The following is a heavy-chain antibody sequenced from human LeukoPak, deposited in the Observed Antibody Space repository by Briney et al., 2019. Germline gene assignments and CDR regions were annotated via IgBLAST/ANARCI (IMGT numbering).Heavy chain of an antibody. CDR1: GFTFSDYY. J-gene: IGHJ4*02. CDR3: AKADDYVWGSSDY. CDR2: ISGSGSST. V-gene: IGHV3-23*01. Sequence: GGSLRLSCAASGFTFSDYYMTWIRQAPGKGLEWVSAISGSGSSTYYADSVKGRFTISRDSSKNTLFLQMNSLRAEDTAVYYCAKADDYVWGSSDYWGQGTLVTVSS. D-gene: IGHD3-16*01.